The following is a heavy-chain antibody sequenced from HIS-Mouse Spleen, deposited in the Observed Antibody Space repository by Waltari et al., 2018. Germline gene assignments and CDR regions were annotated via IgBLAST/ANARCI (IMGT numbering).Heavy chain of an antibody. CDR3: ARATTTRSGSYYNVAAFDI. CDR1: GGTFSSYA. D-gene: IGHD3-10*01. Sequence: QVQLVQSGAEVKKPGSSVKVSCKASGGTFSSYAISWVRQAPGQGLEWMGGIIPIFGTANYAQKFQGRVTITADESTSTAYMELSSLRSEDTAVYYCARATTTRSGSYYNVAAFDIWGQGTMVTVSS. V-gene: IGHV1-69*01. J-gene: IGHJ3*02. CDR2: IIPIFGTA.